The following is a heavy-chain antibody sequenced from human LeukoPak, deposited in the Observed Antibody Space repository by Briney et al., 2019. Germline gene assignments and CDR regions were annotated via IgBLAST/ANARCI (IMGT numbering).Heavy chain of an antibody. Sequence: ASVKVSCKASGYTFTSYDINWVRQATGQGLEWMGWMNPSSGNTGYAQRFQGRVTMTRNTSISTAYMELSSLRSEDTAVYYCARGRHEHSRSDPWGQGTLVTVSS. J-gene: IGHJ5*02. D-gene: IGHD1/OR15-1a*01. CDR2: MNPSSGNT. CDR3: ARGRHEHSRSDP. V-gene: IGHV1-8*01. CDR1: GYTFTSYD.